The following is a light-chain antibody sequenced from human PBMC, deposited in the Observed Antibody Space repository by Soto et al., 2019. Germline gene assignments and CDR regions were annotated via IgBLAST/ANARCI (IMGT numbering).Light chain of an antibody. J-gene: IGKJ2*01. CDR2: GAS. Sequence: IVMTQSPATLSVSPGERATLSCRASQTVTSNLAGYQQKPGQAPRLLIHGASTRATGVPARFSGSGSGTEFTLTISSLQSEDFAVYYCQQYHNWPPQYTFGQGTKLRIK. CDR1: QTVTSN. V-gene: IGKV3-15*01. CDR3: QQYHNWPPQYT.